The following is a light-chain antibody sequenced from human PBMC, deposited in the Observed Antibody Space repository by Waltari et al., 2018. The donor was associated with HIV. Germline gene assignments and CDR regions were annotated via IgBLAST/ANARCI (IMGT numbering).Light chain of an antibody. CDR2: RNN. V-gene: IGLV1-47*01. Sequence: SVLTQPPSASGTPGQRVTISCSGSTSNIGSNYVFWYQHLPGTAPKPRVHRNNRGTSGLPAGFSGATAVTTASLCMSGRRSEDAADYYCVAWDDSLGGAVFGGGTKVAVL. J-gene: IGLJ2*01. CDR1: TSNIGSNY. CDR3: VAWDDSLGGAV.